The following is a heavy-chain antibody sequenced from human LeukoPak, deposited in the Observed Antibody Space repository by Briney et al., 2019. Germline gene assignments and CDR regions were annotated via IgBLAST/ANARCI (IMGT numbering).Heavy chain of an antibody. CDR3: AKRYYSDSSGYLGSIDQ. Sequence: GGSLRLSCAASGFTFDNDAISWVRQAPGKGLEWVFDISGSGDVTSYADHVKGRFTISRDNSKNTLYLQLNSLRAEDTAVYYCAKRYYSDSSGYLGSIDQWGQGTLVTVSS. J-gene: IGHJ4*02. CDR1: GFTFDNDA. D-gene: IGHD3-22*01. CDR2: ISGSGDVT. V-gene: IGHV3-23*01.